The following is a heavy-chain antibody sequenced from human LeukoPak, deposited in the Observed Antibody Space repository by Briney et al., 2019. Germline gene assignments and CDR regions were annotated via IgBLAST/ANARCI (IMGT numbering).Heavy chain of an antibody. CDR1: GFTFSSYS. CDR2: ISSSSSYI. J-gene: IGHJ3*02. Sequence: GGSLRLSCAASGFTFSSYSMNWVRQAPGKGLEWVSSISSSSSYIYYADSVKGRFTISRDNAKNSLYLQMNSLRAEDTAVYYCARDEAYCGGDCSNDALDIWGQGTMVTVSS. D-gene: IGHD2-21*02. V-gene: IGHV3-21*01. CDR3: ARDEAYCGGDCSNDALDI.